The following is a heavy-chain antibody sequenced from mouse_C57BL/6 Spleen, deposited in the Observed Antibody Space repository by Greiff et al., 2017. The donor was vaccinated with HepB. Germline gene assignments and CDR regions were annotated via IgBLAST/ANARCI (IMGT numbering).Heavy chain of an antibody. D-gene: IGHD4-1*01. J-gene: IGHJ1*03. V-gene: IGHV1-50*01. Sequence: QVHVKQPGAELVKPGASVKLSCKASGYTFTSYWMQWVKQRPGQGLEWIGEIDPSDSYTNYNQKFKGKATLTVDTSPSTAYMQLSSLTSEDSAVYYCARRDWDGYFDVWGTGTTVTVSS. CDR1: GYTFTSYW. CDR3: ARRDWDGYFDV. CDR2: IDPSDSYT.